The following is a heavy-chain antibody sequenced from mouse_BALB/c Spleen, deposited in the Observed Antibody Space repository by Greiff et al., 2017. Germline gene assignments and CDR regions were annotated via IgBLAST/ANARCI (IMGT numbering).Heavy chain of an antibody. CDR2: IWAGGST. CDR3: ARDPGGYDGYPCAY. D-gene: IGHD2-3*01. V-gene: IGHV2-9*02. CDR1: GFSLTSYG. Sequence: VQVVESGPGLVAPSQSLSITCTVSGFSLTSYGVHWVRQPPGKGLEWLGVIWAGGSTNYNSALMSRLSISKDNSKSQVFLKMNSLQTDDTAMYYCARDPGGYDGYPCAYWGQGTLVTVSA. J-gene: IGHJ3*01.